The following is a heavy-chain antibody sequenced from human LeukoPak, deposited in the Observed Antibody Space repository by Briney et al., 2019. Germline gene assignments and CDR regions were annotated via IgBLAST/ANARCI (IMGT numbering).Heavy chain of an antibody. CDR1: GFTFSSYG. CDR3: AKDKFSYYGSGEDFDY. D-gene: IGHD3-10*01. V-gene: IGHV3-30*02. Sequence: PGGSLRLSCAASGFTFSSYGMHWVRQAPGKGLEWVAFIRYDGSNKYYADSVKGRFTISRDNSKNTLYLQMNSLRAEDTAVYYCAKDKFSYYGSGEDFDYWGQGTLVTVSS. J-gene: IGHJ4*02. CDR2: IRYDGSNK.